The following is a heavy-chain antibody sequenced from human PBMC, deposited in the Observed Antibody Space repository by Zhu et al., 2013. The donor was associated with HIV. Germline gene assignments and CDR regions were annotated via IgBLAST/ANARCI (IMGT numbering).Heavy chain of an antibody. V-gene: IGHV1-8*02. CDR2: MNPXSGNT. J-gene: IGHJ3*02. Sequence: QVQLVQSGAEVKKPGASVKVSCKASGYTFTNYDINWVRQATGQGLEWMGWMNPXSGNTGYAQKFQGRVTMTRNTSESTAYMELSSLRSEDTAVYYCVRDETESPLNALDIWARGQSGRRRF. CDR1: GYTFTNYD. CDR3: VRDETESPLNALDI.